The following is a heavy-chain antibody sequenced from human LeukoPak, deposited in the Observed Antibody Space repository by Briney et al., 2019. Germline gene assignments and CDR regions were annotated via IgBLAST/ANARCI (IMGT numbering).Heavy chain of an antibody. CDR3: ARSTTDFWSGDFDP. J-gene: IGHJ5*02. CDR1: GFTFSCYS. CDR2: ISSSSSNI. Sequence: GESLKISCAASGFTFSCYSMNWVRPAPGEGLEWVSTISSSSSNIYYADAEKGQFTISRDNAKNSRNLQMNSLRAEDTAVYDCARSTTDFWSGDFDPWGQGTLVTVSS. V-gene: IGHV3-21*01. D-gene: IGHD3-3*01.